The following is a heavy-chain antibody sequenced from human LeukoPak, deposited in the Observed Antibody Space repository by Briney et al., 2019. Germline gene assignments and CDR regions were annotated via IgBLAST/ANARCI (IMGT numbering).Heavy chain of an antibody. CDR2: ISSSSSYV. CDR3: ARDDDYGDYDAFDI. CDR1: GFTFSSYS. D-gene: IGHD4-17*01. Sequence: GGSLRLSCAASGFTFSSYSMNWVRQAPGKGLEWVSSISSSSSYVYYADSVKGRFTISRDNAKNSLYLQMNSLRAEDTAVYYCARDDDYGDYDAFDIWGQGTMVTVSS. J-gene: IGHJ3*02. V-gene: IGHV3-21*01.